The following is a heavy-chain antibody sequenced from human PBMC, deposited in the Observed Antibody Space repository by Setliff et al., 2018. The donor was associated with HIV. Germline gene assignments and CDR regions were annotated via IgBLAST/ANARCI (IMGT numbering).Heavy chain of an antibody. J-gene: IGHJ4*02. CDR3: ARQFSNSFDY. CDR2: ISPYDLS. CDR1: GGTFSSNG. D-gene: IGHD7-27*01. Sequence: ASVKVSCKASGGTFSSNGISWVRQAPGQGLEWMGWISPYDLSERISQRFRGRVTMTRDTSINAAYLDLSGLTSDDTAVYYCARQFSNSFDYWGQGALVTVSS. V-gene: IGHV1-2*02.